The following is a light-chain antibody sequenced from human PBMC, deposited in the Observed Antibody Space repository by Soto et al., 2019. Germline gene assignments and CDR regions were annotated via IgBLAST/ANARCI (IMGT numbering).Light chain of an antibody. CDR3: MQATQFSWT. CDR1: ESLVHSDGNTY. V-gene: IGKV2-24*01. J-gene: IGKJ1*01. CDR2: KIS. Sequence: DIVMTQTPLSSPVTLGQPASISCRSSESLVHSDGNTYLSWLHQRPGQPPRLLIYKISKRLPGVPERISGSGAGTEFTLKISRVEAEDVGIYYCMQATQFSWTFGQGPKVDIK.